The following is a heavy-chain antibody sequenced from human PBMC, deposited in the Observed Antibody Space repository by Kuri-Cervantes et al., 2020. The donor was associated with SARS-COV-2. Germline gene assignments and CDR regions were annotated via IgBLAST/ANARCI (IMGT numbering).Heavy chain of an antibody. J-gene: IGHJ6*02. CDR2: ISGSGGST. V-gene: IGHV3-23*01. Sequence: GGSLRLSCAASGFTFSSYAMSWVRQAPGKGLEWVSAISGSGGSTYYADSVKGRFTISRDNSKNTLYLQMNSLRAEGTAVYYCARDRFLEWLLSREYYYGMDVWGQGTTVTVSS. CDR3: ARDRFLEWLLSREYYYGMDV. CDR1: GFTFSSYA. D-gene: IGHD3-3*01.